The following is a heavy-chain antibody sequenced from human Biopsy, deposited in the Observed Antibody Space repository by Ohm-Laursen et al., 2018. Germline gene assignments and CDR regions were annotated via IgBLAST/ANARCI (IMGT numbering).Heavy chain of an antibody. J-gene: IGHJ4*02. D-gene: IGHD7-27*01. Sequence: PSQTLSLTCTVSGGSIKSYYWNWIRQSPGEGLEWIGFIYYTGHTNYNPSLKSRATISVDTSKNQFSLKVISATAADTAVYYCARLTGDPSYWGQGILVTVSS. V-gene: IGHV4-59*01. CDR2: IYYTGHT. CDR1: GGSIKSYY. CDR3: ARLTGDPSY.